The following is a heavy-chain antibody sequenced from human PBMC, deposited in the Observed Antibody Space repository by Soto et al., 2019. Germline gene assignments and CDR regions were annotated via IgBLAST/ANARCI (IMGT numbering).Heavy chain of an antibody. V-gene: IGHV1-24*01. D-gene: IGHD3-10*01. CDR3: ATDSGLYRYGWESPRGTYGMDV. CDR1: GFTLAELS. Sequence: ASVKVSCKVSGFTLAELSMHWVRQAPGKGLEWMGGFDPEDGETTYAQKFQGRVAMTEDTSTNTAYMELSSLRSEDTAVYYCATDSGLYRYGWESPRGTYGMDVWGQGTTVTVSS. J-gene: IGHJ6*02. CDR2: FDPEDGET.